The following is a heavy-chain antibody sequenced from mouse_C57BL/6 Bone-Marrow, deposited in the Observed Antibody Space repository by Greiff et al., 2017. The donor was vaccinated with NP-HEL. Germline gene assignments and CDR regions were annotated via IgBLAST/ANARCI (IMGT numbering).Heavy chain of an antibody. J-gene: IGHJ2*01. CDR2: IDPETGGT. CDR3: TRVEGLQDYFDD. CDR1: GYTFTDYE. V-gene: IGHV1-15*01. D-gene: IGHD2-4*01. Sequence: QVQLQQSGAELVRPGASVTLSCKASGYTFTDYEMHWVKQTPVHGLEWIGAIDPETGGTAYNQKFKGKAILTADKSSSTAYMELRSLTSEDSAVYYCTRVEGLQDYFDDWGQGTTLTVAS.